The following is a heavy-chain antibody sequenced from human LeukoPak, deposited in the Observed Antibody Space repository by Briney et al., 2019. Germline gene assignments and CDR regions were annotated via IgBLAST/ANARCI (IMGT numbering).Heavy chain of an antibody. CDR3: ARDLWVGPTTVTNVGAFDI. V-gene: IGHV4-59*12. D-gene: IGHD4-17*01. CDR2: IYYSGST. J-gene: IGHJ3*02. Sequence: SETLSLTCTVSGGSISSYYWSWIRQPPGKGLEWIGYIYYSGSTNYNPSLKSRVTISVDTSKNQFSLKLSSVTAADTAVYYCARDLWVGPTTVTNVGAFDIWGQGTMVTVSS. CDR1: GGSISSYY.